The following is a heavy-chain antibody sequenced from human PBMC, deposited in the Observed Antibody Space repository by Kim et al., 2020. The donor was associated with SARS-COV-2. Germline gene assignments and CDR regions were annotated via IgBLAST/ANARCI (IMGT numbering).Heavy chain of an antibody. Sequence: GGSLRLSCAASGFTFSSYDMHWVRQATGKGLEWVSAIGTAGDTYYPGSVKGRFTISRENAKNSLYLQMNSLRAGDTAVYYCAREETGYGMDVWGQGTTVTVSS. CDR2: IGTAGDT. CDR3: AREETGYGMDV. V-gene: IGHV3-13*01. J-gene: IGHJ6*02. CDR1: GFTFSSYD.